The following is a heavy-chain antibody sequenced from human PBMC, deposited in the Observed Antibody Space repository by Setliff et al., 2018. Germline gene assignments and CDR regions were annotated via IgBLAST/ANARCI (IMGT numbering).Heavy chain of an antibody. CDR1: GFTFSRYW. D-gene: IGHD6-6*01. V-gene: IGHV3-7*01. Sequence: PGGSLRLSCVASGFTFSRYWMSWVRQAPGKGLEWVANIKEDGSEKYYVDSVKGRFTISRDNAKNSLYLQMNSLRAEDTAVYYCARGSSSYDYWGQGTLVTVSS. J-gene: IGHJ4*02. CDR2: IKEDGSEK. CDR3: ARGSSSYDY.